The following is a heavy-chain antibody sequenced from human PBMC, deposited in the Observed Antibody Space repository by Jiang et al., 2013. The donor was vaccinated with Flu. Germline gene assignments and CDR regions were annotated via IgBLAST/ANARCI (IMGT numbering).Heavy chain of an antibody. CDR1: GFTFTDTW. V-gene: IGHV3-15*07. D-gene: IGHD7-27*01. CDR2: IKGRSSGGTT. CDR3: TTDHGVGVTGAAY. J-gene: IGHJ4*02. Sequence: QLVESGGRLIKPGGSLRLSCAVSGFTFTDTWMNWVRQTPGKGLEWVGVIKGRSSGGTTEYAAPLKGRFTISRDDSRNMVYLQIYSLKTEDTGVYYCTTDHGVGVTGAAYWGPGTLVTVSS.